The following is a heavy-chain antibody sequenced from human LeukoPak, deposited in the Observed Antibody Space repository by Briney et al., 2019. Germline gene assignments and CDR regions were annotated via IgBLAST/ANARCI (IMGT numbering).Heavy chain of an antibody. CDR1: GGSLSSYH. CDR3: ARNPIDTAMADDAFDI. V-gene: IGHV4-59*07. CDR2: IYYSGST. Sequence: SDTLSLTCTVSGGSLSSYHWSWVRQPPGKGLEWIGYIYYSGSTNYNPSLKSRVTISVDTSKNQFSLKLSSVTAADTAVYYCARNPIDTAMADDAFDIWGQGTMVTVSS. J-gene: IGHJ3*02. D-gene: IGHD5-18*01.